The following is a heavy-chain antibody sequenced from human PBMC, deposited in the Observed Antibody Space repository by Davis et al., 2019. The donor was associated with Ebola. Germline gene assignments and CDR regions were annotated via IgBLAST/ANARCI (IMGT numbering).Heavy chain of an antibody. D-gene: IGHD4-17*01. CDR3: ARVSSHGDPDY. CDR1: GFTFSNYG. V-gene: IGHV3-33*01. J-gene: IGHJ4*02. CDR2: IWYDGSNK. Sequence: GGSLRLSCAASGFTFSNYGMHWVRQVPGKGLEWVAVIWYDGSNKYYADSVKGRFTISRDNSKNTLYLQMNSLRAEDTAVYYCARVSSHGDPDYWGQGTLVTVSS.